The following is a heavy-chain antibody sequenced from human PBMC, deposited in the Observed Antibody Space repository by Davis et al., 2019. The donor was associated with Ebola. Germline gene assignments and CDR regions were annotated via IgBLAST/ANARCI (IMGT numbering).Heavy chain of an antibody. D-gene: IGHD6-13*01. CDR3: ARSTNVGSSWYGGDYYYYGMDV. Sequence: SVTVSCKASGGTFSSYAISWVRQAPGHGLEWMGGIIPIFGTANYAQKFQGRVTITADESTSTAYMELSSLRSEDTAVYYCARSTNVGSSWYGGDYYYYGMDVWGQGTTVTVSS. CDR1: GGTFSSYA. J-gene: IGHJ6*02. V-gene: IGHV1-69*13. CDR2: IIPIFGTA.